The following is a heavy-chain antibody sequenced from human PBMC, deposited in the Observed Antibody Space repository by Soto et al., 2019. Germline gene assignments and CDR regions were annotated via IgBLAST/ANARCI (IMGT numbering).Heavy chain of an antibody. CDR1: FFPFSNAW. J-gene: IGHJ4*01. Sequence: PLRHSWTGSFFPFSNAWINWVRKIPLKLLECVGRIKSRALGGTTDFAAPVRGRFAITRDDSRNVAYMQMNSLHTEDTAVYYCTTDSYSSMVVVRFDYWGHGSLVTVSS. CDR2: IKSRALGGTT. CDR3: TTDSYSSMVVVRFDY. D-gene: IGHD2-15*01. V-gene: IGHV3-15*07.